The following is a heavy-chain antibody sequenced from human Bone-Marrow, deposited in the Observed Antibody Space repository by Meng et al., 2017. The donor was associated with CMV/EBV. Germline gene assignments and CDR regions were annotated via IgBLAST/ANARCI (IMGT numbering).Heavy chain of an antibody. CDR2: IRSKANSYAT. V-gene: IGHV3-73*01. J-gene: IGHJ5*02. CDR1: GFTFSGSA. CDR3: TRLHKFDP. Sequence: GESLKISCAASGFTFSGSAMHWVRQASGKGLEWVGRIRSKANSYATAYAASVKGRFTISRDDSKNTAYLQMNSLKTEDTAVYYCTRLHKFDPRGQGTLVTVSS.